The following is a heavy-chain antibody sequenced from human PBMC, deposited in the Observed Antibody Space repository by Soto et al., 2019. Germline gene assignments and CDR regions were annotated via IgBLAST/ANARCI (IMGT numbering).Heavy chain of an antibody. Sequence: EVQLVESGGGLVKPGGSLRLSCAASGFTFSSYSMNWVRQAPGKGLEWVSSISSSSSYIYYADSVKGRFTISRDNAKNSLYLQMNSLRAEDTAVYYCARDGPRSEFVVGPAASAFDIWGQGTMVTVSS. CDR2: ISSSSSYI. V-gene: IGHV3-21*01. CDR1: GFTFSSYS. CDR3: ARDGPRSEFVVGPAASAFDI. D-gene: IGHD2-2*01. J-gene: IGHJ3*02.